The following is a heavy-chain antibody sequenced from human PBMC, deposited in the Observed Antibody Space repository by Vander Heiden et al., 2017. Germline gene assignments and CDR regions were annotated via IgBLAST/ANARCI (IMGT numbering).Heavy chain of an antibody. CDR2: ISGGGDYT. J-gene: IGHJ4*02. V-gene: IGHV3-23*01. Sequence: EVQLLESGGDFVQYGGSLRLSCAASGFTFSTYAMTWVRQAPGKGLEWVSAISGGGDYTYYADSVKGRFTVSRDTSTNTLYLQMNSLRAEDTAVYYCAKVLSAWYFDHWGQGTLVTVSS. CDR1: GFTFSTYA. D-gene: IGHD3-3*01. CDR3: AKVLSAWYFDH.